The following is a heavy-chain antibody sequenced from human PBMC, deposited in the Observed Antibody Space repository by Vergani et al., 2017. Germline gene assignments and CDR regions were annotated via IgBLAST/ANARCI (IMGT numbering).Heavy chain of an antibody. CDR3: VTGRGIY. Sequence: QVQLAQSGAEVKKPGASVKVSCKAAGYTFTSYDINWVRQATGEGLEWMGWMNPNSGNTGFAQKFQGRVTMTRKTSISTAYMELSSMRSDDTALYCCVTGRGIYWGQGTLVTVSS. CDR2: MNPNSGNT. J-gene: IGHJ4*02. CDR1: GYTFTSYD. D-gene: IGHD1-14*01. V-gene: IGHV1-8*01.